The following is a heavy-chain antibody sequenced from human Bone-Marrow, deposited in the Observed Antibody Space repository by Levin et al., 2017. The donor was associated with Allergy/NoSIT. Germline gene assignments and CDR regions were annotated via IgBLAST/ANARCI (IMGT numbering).Heavy chain of an antibody. J-gene: IGHJ6*02. CDR1: GYTFTTYA. CDR3: GRDGIVGVHYGMDV. CDR2: INTNTGNP. V-gene: IGHV7-4-1*02. Sequence: AASVKVSCKGSGYTFTTYAMNWVRQAPGQGLEWMGWINTNTGNPTYAQGFTGRFVFSLDTSVSTAYLQISSLKAEDTAVYYCGRDGIVGVHYGMDVWGQGTTVSVSS. D-gene: IGHD1-26*01.